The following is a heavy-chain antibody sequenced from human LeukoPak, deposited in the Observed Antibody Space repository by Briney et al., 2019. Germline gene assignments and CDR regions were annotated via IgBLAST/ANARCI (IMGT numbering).Heavy chain of an antibody. Sequence: GGSLRLSCAASGFTFSSYGMHWVRQAPGKGLEWVAVISYDGSNKYYADSVKGRFTISRDNSKNTLYLQMNSLRAEDAAVYYCARDPTTYYYDSSGYLDYWGQGTLVTVSS. D-gene: IGHD3-22*01. CDR1: GFTFSSYG. V-gene: IGHV3-30*19. CDR2: ISYDGSNK. J-gene: IGHJ4*02. CDR3: ARDPTTYYYDSSGYLDY.